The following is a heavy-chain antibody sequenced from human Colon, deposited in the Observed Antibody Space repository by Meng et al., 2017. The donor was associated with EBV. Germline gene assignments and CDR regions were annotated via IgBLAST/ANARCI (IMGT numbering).Heavy chain of an antibody. V-gene: IGHV4-34*01. Sequence: LHVGGAARVKPSEARARSCAVYGGSFRDYYWTWIRHPPGKGLEWIGEIDHRGNTKYNPSLKSRVTISLDTSKKQFSLKVSSVTAADSAVYYCARRGPSGNFSPWSQGALVTVSS. J-gene: IGHJ5*02. CDR3: ARRGPSGNFSP. D-gene: IGHD3-10*01. CDR1: GGSFRDYY. CDR2: IDHRGNT.